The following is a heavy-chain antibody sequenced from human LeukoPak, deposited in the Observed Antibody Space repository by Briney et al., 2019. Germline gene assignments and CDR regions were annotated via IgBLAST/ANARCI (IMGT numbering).Heavy chain of an antibody. D-gene: IGHD3-10*01. J-gene: IGHJ4*02. V-gene: IGHV3-74*01. CDR2: INSDGSST. Sequence: PGGSLRLSCAASGFTFSSYWMHWVRQAPGKGLVWVSRINSDGSSTSYADSVKGRFTISRDNAKNTLYLQMNSLRAEDTAVYYCARGGGSGSYYVGDYMDVWGQGTLVTVSS. CDR3: ARGGGSGSYYVGDYMDV. CDR1: GFTFSSYW.